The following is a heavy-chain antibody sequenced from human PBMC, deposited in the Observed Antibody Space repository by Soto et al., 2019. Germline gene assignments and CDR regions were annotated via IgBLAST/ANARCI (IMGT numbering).Heavy chain of an antibody. CDR3: ARDYYRFNSGYGFSMDV. V-gene: IGHV3-30-3*01. CDR2: ISYDGSNK. D-gene: IGHD5-12*01. CDR1: GFTFSSYA. J-gene: IGHJ6*02. Sequence: GGSLRLSCAASGFTFSSYALSWVRQAPGTGLEWVAVISYDGSNKYYADSVKGRFTISRDNSKNTLYLQMNSLRAEDTAVYYCARDYYRFNSGYGFSMDVWGQGTTVTVSS.